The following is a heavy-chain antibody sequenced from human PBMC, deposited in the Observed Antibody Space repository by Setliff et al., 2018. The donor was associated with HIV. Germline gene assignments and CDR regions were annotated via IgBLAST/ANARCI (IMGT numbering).Heavy chain of an antibody. J-gene: IGHJ4*02. V-gene: IGHV4-34*01. CDR1: GGSFSNYY. D-gene: IGHD2-2*01. Sequence: PSETLSLTCAVYGGSFSNYYWSWIRQSPGKGLEWIGEINHSESTNYNPSLKSRVSISVDTSKNQFSLALTSVTAADTAVYFCTSGRTMPTLTTWGQGTLVTVSS. CDR2: INHSEST. CDR3: TSGRTMPTLTT.